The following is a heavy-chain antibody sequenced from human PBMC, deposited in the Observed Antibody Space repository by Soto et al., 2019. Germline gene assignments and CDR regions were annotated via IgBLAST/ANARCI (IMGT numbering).Heavy chain of an antibody. CDR3: ARGGTNWGNYYYYYGMDV. V-gene: IGHV4-59*01. CDR1: GGSISNYY. CDR2: IYSSGST. J-gene: IGHJ6*02. Sequence: SETLSLTCTVSGGSISNYYWSWIRQPPGKGLEWIGYIYSSGSTNYNPSLKSRVTISADTSKNQVSLKLTSVTAADTAVYYCARGGTNWGNYYYYYGMDVWGQGTTVTVSS. D-gene: IGHD7-27*01.